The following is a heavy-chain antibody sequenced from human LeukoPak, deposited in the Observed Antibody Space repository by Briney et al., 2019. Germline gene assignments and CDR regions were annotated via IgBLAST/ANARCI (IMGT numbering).Heavy chain of an antibody. V-gene: IGHV3-23*01. CDR2: VSGSGDST. CDR1: GFTFSSYA. Sequence: PGGSLRLSCAAPGFTFSSYAMSWVRQAPGKGPEWVSAVSGSGDSTYYADSVKGRFTISRDNSKNTLYLQMNSLRAEDTAVYYCAREGAWGDSSGYYYPAFDYWGQGTLVTVSS. D-gene: IGHD3-22*01. CDR3: AREGAWGDSSGYYYPAFDY. J-gene: IGHJ4*02.